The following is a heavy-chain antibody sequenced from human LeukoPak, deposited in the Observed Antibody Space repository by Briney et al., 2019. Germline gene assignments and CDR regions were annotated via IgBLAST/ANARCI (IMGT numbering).Heavy chain of an antibody. CDR2: INHSGST. CDR1: GGSFSGYY. V-gene: IGHV4-34*01. J-gene: IGHJ3*02. CDR3: ARRGGDYYGVWAFDI. D-gene: IGHD4-17*01. Sequence: KASETLSLTCAVYGGSFSGYYWSWIRQPPGKGLEWIGEINHSGSTNYNPSLKSRVTISVDTSKNQFSLKLSSVTAADTAVYYCARRGGDYYGVWAFDIWGQGTMVTVSS.